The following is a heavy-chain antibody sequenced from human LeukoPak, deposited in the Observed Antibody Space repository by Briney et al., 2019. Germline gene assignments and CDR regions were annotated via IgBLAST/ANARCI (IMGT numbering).Heavy chain of an antibody. D-gene: IGHD2-21*01. Sequence: SVEVSWKAFWGTFSSYAIRWVRQAAGQRLEWMGRNISILGRANYEQKLQGRVTITTEEFTSTAYTALRRPRAEGPARYLCARDGPPRSIIWGQGTMVTVSS. CDR2: NISILGRA. CDR1: WGTFSSYA. J-gene: IGHJ3*02. CDR3: ARDGPPRSII. V-gene: IGHV1-69*05.